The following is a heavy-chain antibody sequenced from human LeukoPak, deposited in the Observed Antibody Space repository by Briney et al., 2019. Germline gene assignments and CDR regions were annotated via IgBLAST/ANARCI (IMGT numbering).Heavy chain of an antibody. CDR2: ISAYNGNT. Sequence: GASVKVSCKASGYTFTSYGISWVRQAPGQGLEWMGWISAYNGNTNYAQKLQGRVTMTTDTSTSTAYMELRSLSSDDTAVYYCATGYYDSSGYLLFDYWGQGTLVTVSS. D-gene: IGHD3-22*01. J-gene: IGHJ4*02. CDR1: GYTFTSYG. CDR3: ATGYYDSSGYLLFDY. V-gene: IGHV1-18*01.